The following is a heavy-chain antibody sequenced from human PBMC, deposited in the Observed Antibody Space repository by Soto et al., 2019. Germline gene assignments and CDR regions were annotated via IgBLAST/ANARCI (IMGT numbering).Heavy chain of an antibody. CDR2: INESGGST. CDR3: ARGSGGSGRSYYYGLDV. Sequence: PGGSLRLSCAASGFTYSNYAMSWVRQAPGKGLEWVAGINESGGSTFYADSVKGRFTISRDNSQNTVYLQMKSLRAEDTAVYYCARGSGGSGRSYYYGLDVWGQGTTVTVSS. CDR1: GFTYSNYA. J-gene: IGHJ6*02. D-gene: IGHD3-10*01. V-gene: IGHV3-23*01.